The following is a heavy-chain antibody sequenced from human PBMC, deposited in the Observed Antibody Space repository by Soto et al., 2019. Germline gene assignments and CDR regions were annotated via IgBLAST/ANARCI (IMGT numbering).Heavy chain of an antibody. CDR3: ARGPPRYDVSTGNVDTYYFDY. CDR2: MSFRGST. CDR1: GGPISSYY. V-gene: IGHV4-59*01. Sequence: SETLSLTCTVSGGPISSYYWSWIRQPPGKGLEWIGHMSFRGSTKYNPSLKGRVTISVDTSKNQFSLKLNSVTAADTAVYYCARGPPRYDVSTGNVDTYYFDYWGQGTLVTVS. D-gene: IGHD3-9*01. J-gene: IGHJ4*02.